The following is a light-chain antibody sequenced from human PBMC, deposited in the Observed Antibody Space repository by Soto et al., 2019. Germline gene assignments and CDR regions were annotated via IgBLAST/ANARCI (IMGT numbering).Light chain of an antibody. J-gene: IGKJ1*01. CDR1: QSVSSN. CDR3: QQYNNWPPWT. V-gene: IGKV3-15*01. Sequence: EILMTQSPATLSVSPGERATLSCRASQSVSSNLAWSQQKPGQAPRLLIYGASTRATGIPDRFSGSGSGTGFTLTISSLQSEDFAVYYCQQYNNWPPWTFGQGTKVDIK. CDR2: GAS.